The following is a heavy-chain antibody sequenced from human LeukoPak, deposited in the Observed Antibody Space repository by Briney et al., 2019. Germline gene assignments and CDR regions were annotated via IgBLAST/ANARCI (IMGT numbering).Heavy chain of an antibody. CDR2: IREDGTEK. V-gene: IGHV3-7*01. Sequence: GGSLRLSCTASGFTFSGAWMTWVRQAPGKGLEWVANIREDGTEKNYVDSVKGRFIISRDNAKNSLYLQMNSLRAEDTAVYYCARETPDSSGWDWGQGTLVTVSS. CDR3: ARETPDSSGWD. CDR1: GFTFSGAW. J-gene: IGHJ4*02. D-gene: IGHD6-19*01.